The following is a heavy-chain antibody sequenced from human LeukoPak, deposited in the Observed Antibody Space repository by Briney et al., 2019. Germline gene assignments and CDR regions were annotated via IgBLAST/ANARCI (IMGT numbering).Heavy chain of an antibody. J-gene: IGHJ6*02. CDR2: IYYSGST. CDR3: ARVPHSSSYFGMDV. Sequence: SETLSLTCTVSGGSISSYYWSWIRQPPGKGLEWIGYIYYSGSTNYNPSLKSRVTISVDTSKNQFSLKLSSVTAADTAVYYCARVPHSSSYFGMDVWGQGTTVTVSS. D-gene: IGHD6-6*01. V-gene: IGHV4-59*01. CDR1: GGSISSYY.